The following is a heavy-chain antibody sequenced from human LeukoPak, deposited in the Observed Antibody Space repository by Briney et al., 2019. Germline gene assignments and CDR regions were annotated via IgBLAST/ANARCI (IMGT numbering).Heavy chain of an antibody. Sequence: GGSLRLSCAASGFTFSSYGMSWVRQAPGKGLEWVSAISGSGGSTYYADSVKGRFTISRDNSKNTLYVQMNSLRAEDTAVYYCAKDTVKVTTIRRVPHYMDVWGKGTTVTISS. J-gene: IGHJ6*03. CDR1: GFTFSSYG. V-gene: IGHV3-23*01. CDR2: ISGSGGST. CDR3: AKDTVKVTTIRRVPHYMDV. D-gene: IGHD5-12*01.